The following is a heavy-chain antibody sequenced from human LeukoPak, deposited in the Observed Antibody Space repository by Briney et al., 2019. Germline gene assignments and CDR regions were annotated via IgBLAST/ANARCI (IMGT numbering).Heavy chain of an antibody. Sequence: GASVKVSCKTSGYSFTDYYMHWVRQAPGQGLEWMGWINPNSDGTSSARKFQGRVTMTRDTSITTVYMEVRWLTSDDTAVYYCARADRLHGGPYLIGPWGQGTLVTVTS. CDR3: ARADRLHGGPYLIGP. D-gene: IGHD2-21*01. V-gene: IGHV1-2*02. CDR1: GYSFTDYY. CDR2: INPNSDGT. J-gene: IGHJ5*02.